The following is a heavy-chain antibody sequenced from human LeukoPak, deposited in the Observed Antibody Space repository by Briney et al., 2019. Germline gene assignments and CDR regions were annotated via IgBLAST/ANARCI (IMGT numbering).Heavy chain of an antibody. CDR2: IWYDGSNK. J-gene: IGHJ4*02. D-gene: IGHD3-10*01. CDR3: ARDLITMVRGVNIDDY. V-gene: IGHV3-33*01. Sequence: GGSLRLSCAASGFTFSSYGMHWVRQAPGKGLEWVAVIWYDGSNKYYADSVKGRFTISRDNARNSLFLQMNSLRAEDTAVYYCARDLITMVRGVNIDDYWGQGTQVTVSS. CDR1: GFTFSSYG.